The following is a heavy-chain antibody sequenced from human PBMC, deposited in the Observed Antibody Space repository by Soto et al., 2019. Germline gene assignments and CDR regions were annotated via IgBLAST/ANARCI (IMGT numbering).Heavy chain of an antibody. D-gene: IGHD3-3*01. Sequence: PGVSLRLSCAASGFTFSSYWMHWVRQAPGKGLVWVSRINSDGSSTSYADSVKGRFTISRDNAKNTLYLQMNSLRAEDTAVYYCARENNDFWSGYYWFDPWGQGTLVTVSS. CDR3: ARENNDFWSGYYWFDP. CDR1: GFTFSSYW. J-gene: IGHJ5*02. CDR2: INSDGSST. V-gene: IGHV3-74*01.